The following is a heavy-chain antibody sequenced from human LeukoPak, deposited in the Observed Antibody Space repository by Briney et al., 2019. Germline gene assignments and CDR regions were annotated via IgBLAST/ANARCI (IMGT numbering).Heavy chain of an antibody. V-gene: IGHV3-20*04. J-gene: IGHJ4*02. D-gene: IGHD1-26*01. Sequence: GGSLRLSCAGSGFRFGDYGMSWVRQAPGKGLEWVSGINWNGASTGYADSVKGRFTVSRDNTKNSLYLQMNSLRAEDTALYYCARAGVGAWYYFDSWGQGALVTVSS. CDR2: INWNGAST. CDR3: ARAGVGAWYYFDS. CDR1: GFRFGDYG.